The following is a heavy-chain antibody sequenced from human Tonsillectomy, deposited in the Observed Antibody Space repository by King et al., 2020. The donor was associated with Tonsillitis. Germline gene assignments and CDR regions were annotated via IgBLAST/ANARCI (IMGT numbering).Heavy chain of an antibody. V-gene: IGHV1-46*03. CDR3: TRRGPVGAMDY. Sequence: QLVQSGAEVKGPGASVKVSCKASGYTFTGYYMHWVRQAPGQGLEWMGIINPSGGSTTYAQKFQGRVNMTRDTSTSTDYMELSSLRSEDTAVYFCTRRGPVGAMDYWGQGTLVTVSS. J-gene: IGHJ4*02. CDR1: GYTFTGYY. D-gene: IGHD1-26*01. CDR2: INPSGGST.